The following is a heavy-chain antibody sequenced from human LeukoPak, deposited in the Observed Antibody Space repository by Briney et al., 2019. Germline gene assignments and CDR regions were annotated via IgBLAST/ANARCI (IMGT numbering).Heavy chain of an antibody. CDR2: ISYDGSNK. D-gene: IGHD3-3*01. Sequence: QAGRSLRLSCAASGFTFSSYAMHWVRQAPGKGLEWVAVISYDGSNKYYADSVKGRFTISRDNSKNTLYLQMNSLRAEDTAVYYCSRPDHDFWSGYSLPHFDYWGQGTLVTVSS. V-gene: IGHV3-30-3*01. CDR3: SRPDHDFWSGYSLPHFDY. CDR1: GFTFSSYA. J-gene: IGHJ4*02.